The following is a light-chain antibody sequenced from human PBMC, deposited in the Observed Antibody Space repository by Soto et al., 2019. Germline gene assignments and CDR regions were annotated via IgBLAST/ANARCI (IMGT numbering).Light chain of an antibody. CDR2: DAS. CDR3: HQYRTYPT. J-gene: IGKJ4*01. V-gene: IGKV1-13*02. CDR1: QAFTTT. Sequence: AIQLTQTPSSLSASVGDSVTITCRASQAFTTTLAWYQQKPGKAPQLLIYDASSLEGGVPSRFSGSGSGTDFTLTISGLQPEDFATYHCHQYRTYPTFGGGTRVDIK.